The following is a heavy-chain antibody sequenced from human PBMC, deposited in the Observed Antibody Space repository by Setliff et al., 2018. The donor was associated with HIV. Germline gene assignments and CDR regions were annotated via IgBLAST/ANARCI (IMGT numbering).Heavy chain of an antibody. Sequence: SVKVSCKASGGTFSSYAISWVRQAPGQGLEWMGWINPNSGGTNYEQKFQGRVTFTADKSTSTVYMELSSLRSEDTAVYYCARCGAGEWHLYMDVWGKGTAVTVSS. V-gene: IGHV1-69*10. CDR1: GGTFSSYA. D-gene: IGHD3-16*01. CDR3: ARCGAGEWHLYMDV. CDR2: INPNSGGT. J-gene: IGHJ6*03.